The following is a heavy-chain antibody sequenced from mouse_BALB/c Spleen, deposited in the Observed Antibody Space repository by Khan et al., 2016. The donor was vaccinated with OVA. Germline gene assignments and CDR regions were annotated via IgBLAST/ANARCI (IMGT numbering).Heavy chain of an antibody. CDR3: ARKNGSDFDY. D-gene: IGHD1-1*01. V-gene: IGHV1-20*02. J-gene: IGHJ2*01. Sequence: EVQLPQSGPELVKPGASVKISCKASGYSFTGYFMNWVMQSHGKGLEWIGRINPHIGETLYNQKFKGKATLTVDESSRTVNMELRSLASEDSAVYYCARKNGSDFDYWGQGTTLTVSS. CDR2: INPHIGET. CDR1: GYSFTGYF.